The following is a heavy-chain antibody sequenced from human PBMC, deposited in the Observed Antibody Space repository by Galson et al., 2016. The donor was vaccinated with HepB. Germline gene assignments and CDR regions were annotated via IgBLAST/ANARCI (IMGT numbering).Heavy chain of an antibody. J-gene: IGHJ4*02. CDR2: IDWDDVK. CDR1: GFSLSTRPMC. D-gene: IGHD6-19*01. CDR3: AHGAGYFDF. Sequence: PALVKPTQTLTLTCTFSGFSLSTRPMCVSWVRQPPGKALERLALIDWDDVKYYRTSLKTRLTISRDTSKNQVVLTMTNMDPVDTATYYCAHGAGYFDFWGQGTLVTVSS. V-gene: IGHV2-70*20.